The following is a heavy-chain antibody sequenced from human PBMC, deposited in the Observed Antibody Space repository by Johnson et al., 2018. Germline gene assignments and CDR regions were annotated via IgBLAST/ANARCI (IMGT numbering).Heavy chain of an antibody. CDR3: TSVSSSSSVLTHYYYYGMDV. CDR1: GFTFSSYW. V-gene: IGHV3-7*03. CDR2: IKQDGSEK. J-gene: IGHJ6*02. Sequence: VQLQESGGGLVQPGGSLRLSCAASGFTFSSYWMTWVRQAPGKGLEWVANIKQDGSEKYYGDSVKGRFTISRDNAKNSLYLQMNSRKTEDTAVYYCTSVSSSSSVLTHYYYYGMDVWGQGTTVTVSS. D-gene: IGHD6-6*01.